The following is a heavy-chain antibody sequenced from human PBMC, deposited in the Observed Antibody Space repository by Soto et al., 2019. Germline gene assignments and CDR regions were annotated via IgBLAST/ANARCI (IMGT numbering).Heavy chain of an antibody. CDR2: IYTSGST. CDR3: ARSYGDPEDYYYYYGMDV. J-gene: IGHJ6*02. V-gene: IGHV4-4*07. D-gene: IGHD2-21*02. Sequence: KTSETLSLTCTVSGGSISSYYWSWIRQPAGKGLEWIGRIYTSGSTNYNPSLKSRVTMSVDTSKNQFSLKLSSVTAADTAVYYCARSYGDPEDYYYYYGMDVWGQGTTVTVS. CDR1: GGSISSYY.